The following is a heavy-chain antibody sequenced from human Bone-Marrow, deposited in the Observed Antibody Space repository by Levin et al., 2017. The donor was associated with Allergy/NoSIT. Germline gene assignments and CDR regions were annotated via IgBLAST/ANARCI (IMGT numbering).Heavy chain of an antibody. CDR2: IYSGGDT. V-gene: IGHV3-66*01. Sequence: GGSLRLSCAASGFTVGNNYMSWVRQAPGKGLEWVSLIYSGGDTKYADSVKGRFTISRDSSKNAVFLQMDSLRADDTAVYYCARDLGPTWGSGSYHDYWGQGTLVTVSS. J-gene: IGHJ4*02. D-gene: IGHD3-10*01. CDR3: ARDLGPTWGSGSYHDY. CDR1: GFTVGNNY.